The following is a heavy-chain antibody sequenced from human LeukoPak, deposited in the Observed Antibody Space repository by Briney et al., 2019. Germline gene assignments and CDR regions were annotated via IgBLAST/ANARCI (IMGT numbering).Heavy chain of an antibody. CDR1: GFTFSNYD. J-gene: IGHJ4*02. CDR2: IWSDGSNR. D-gene: IGHD3-10*01. Sequence: PGGSLRLSCAASGFTFSNYDIHWVRQAPGKGLEWVAFIWSDGSNRYYADSVKGRFTISRDNSKNTLYLQMNSLRPEDTAVYYCAKSLSSRGVIIPKTGRYFDYWGQGTLVIVSS. CDR3: AKSLSSRGVIIPKTGRYFDY. V-gene: IGHV3-30*02.